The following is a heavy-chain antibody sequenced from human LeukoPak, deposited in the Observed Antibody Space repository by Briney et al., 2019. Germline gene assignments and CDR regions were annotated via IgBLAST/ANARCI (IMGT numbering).Heavy chain of an antibody. CDR3: AKTYYYDSSGYIDY. CDR1: GFTFDDYA. Sequence: PPGGSLRLSCAATGFTFDDYAMHWVRQAPGKGLEWVSLIRWDGGSTYYADSVKGRFTISRDNSKNSLYLQMNSLRAEDTALYYCAKTYYYDSSGYIDYWGQGTLVTVSS. V-gene: IGHV3-43D*03. D-gene: IGHD3-22*01. J-gene: IGHJ4*02. CDR2: IRWDGGST.